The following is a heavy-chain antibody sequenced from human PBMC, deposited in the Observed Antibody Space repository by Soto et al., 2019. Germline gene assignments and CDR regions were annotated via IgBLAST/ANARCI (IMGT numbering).Heavy chain of an antibody. CDR3: AKDLRSTRTGLGAYFDY. V-gene: IGHV3-23*01. Sequence: EVQLLESGGGLVQPGGSLRLSCAPSGFTFSSYAMSWVRQAPGKGLEWVSAISGSGGSTYYADSVKGRFTISRDNSKNTLYLQMNSLRAEDTAVYYCAKDLRSTRTGLGAYFDYWGQGTLVTVSS. CDR1: GFTFSSYA. CDR2: ISGSGGST. D-gene: IGHD2-2*01. J-gene: IGHJ4*02.